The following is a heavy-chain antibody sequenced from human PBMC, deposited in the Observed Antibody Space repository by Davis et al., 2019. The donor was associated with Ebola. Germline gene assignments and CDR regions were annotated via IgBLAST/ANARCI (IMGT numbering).Heavy chain of an antibody. CDR2: GTSADT. V-gene: IGHV3-23*01. CDR3: AKDSPIMGGLLDH. Sequence: GESLKISCAASGFIFSSYVMSWVRQAPGKRLELFSTYGTSADTYYADSVKGRFTISRDNSKNTLHLQMNSLRVEDTAIYFCAKDSPIMGGLLDHWGQGTLVTVSS. CDR1: GFIFSSYV. D-gene: IGHD1-26*01. J-gene: IGHJ4*02.